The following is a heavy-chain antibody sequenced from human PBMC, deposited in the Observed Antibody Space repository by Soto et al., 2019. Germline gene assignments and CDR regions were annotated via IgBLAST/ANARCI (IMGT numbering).Heavy chain of an antibody. CDR3: ARDTGEAVAAAFDY. Sequence: GGSLRLSCAASGFTFSSYGMHWVRQAPGKGLEWVAVIWYDGSNKYYADSVKGRLTISRDNSKNTLYLQMNSLRAEDTAVYYCARDTGEAVAAAFDYWGQGTLVTVSS. V-gene: IGHV3-33*01. J-gene: IGHJ4*02. CDR2: IWYDGSNK. D-gene: IGHD6-19*01. CDR1: GFTFSSYG.